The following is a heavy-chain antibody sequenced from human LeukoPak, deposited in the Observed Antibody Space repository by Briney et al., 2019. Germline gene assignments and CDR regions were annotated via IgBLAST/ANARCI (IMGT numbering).Heavy chain of an antibody. J-gene: IGHJ6*03. D-gene: IGHD3-22*01. CDR2: IIPVFGTA. Sequence: ASVKVSCKASGCTFSSYAISWVRQAPGQGLEWMGGIIPVFGTANYAQKFQGRVTLNADKSTNTAYMELSSLRSEDTAVYYCARDSSGFYESGILRNYYYYYMDVWGKGTTVTISS. CDR3: ARDSSGFYESGILRNYYYYYMDV. CDR1: GCTFSSYA. V-gene: IGHV1-69*06.